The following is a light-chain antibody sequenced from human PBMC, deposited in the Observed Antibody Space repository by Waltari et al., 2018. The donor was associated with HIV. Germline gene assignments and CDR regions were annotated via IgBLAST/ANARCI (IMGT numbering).Light chain of an antibody. CDR3: GTWDSSLSAGV. V-gene: IGLV1-51*01. J-gene: IGLJ3*02. Sequence: QSVLTQPPSVSAAPGQKVTISCSGSSSNIGNNYVSWYPQPPGTAPKLLIYDNNKPPSGFPDRFSGSKSGTSATLGITGLQTGDEADYYCGTWDSSLSAGVFGGGTKLTVL. CDR1: SSNIGNNY. CDR2: DNN.